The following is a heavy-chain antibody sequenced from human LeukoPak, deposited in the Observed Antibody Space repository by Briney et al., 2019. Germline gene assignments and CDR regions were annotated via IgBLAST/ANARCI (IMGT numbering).Heavy chain of an antibody. J-gene: IGHJ4*02. Sequence: ASVKVSCKASGYTFNSYGISWVRQAPGQGLEWMGWINPNSGGTNYAQKFQGRVTMTRDTSISTAYMELSRLRSDDTAVYYCARSLDYYDSSGYRNDYWGQGTLVTVSS. CDR3: ARSLDYYDSSGYRNDY. V-gene: IGHV1-2*02. CDR2: INPNSGGT. CDR1: GYTFNSYG. D-gene: IGHD3-22*01.